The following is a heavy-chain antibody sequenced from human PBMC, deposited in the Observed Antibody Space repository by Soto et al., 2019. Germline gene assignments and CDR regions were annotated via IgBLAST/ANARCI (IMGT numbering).Heavy chain of an antibody. CDR3: ARDTYGDYGQVLDY. J-gene: IGHJ4*02. Sequence: EVQVVESGGGLVQPGGSLRLSCAGSEFIFGRHWMTWVRQAPGKGVEWVANIKEDGSEIYYVDSVKGRFTISRDNAKNSVYLQMNSLRSEDTASYYCARDTYGDYGQVLDYWGQGTLVNVSS. CDR1: EFIFGRHW. CDR2: IKEDGSEI. D-gene: IGHD4-17*01. V-gene: IGHV3-7*01.